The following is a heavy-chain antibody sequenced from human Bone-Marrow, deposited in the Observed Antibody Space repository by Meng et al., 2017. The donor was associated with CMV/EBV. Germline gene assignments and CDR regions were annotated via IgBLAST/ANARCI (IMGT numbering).Heavy chain of an antibody. Sequence: ASVKVSCKASGYTFTGYYMHWVRQAPGQGLEWMGWINPNSGGTNYAQKFQGRVTMTRDTSISTAYMELSRLRSDDTAVYYCARGDDFWSGYLSSLALDYWGQGTLVTVSS. CDR1: GYTFTGYY. J-gene: IGHJ4*02. CDR3: ARGDDFWSGYLSSLALDY. CDR2: INPNSGGT. V-gene: IGHV1-2*02. D-gene: IGHD3-3*01.